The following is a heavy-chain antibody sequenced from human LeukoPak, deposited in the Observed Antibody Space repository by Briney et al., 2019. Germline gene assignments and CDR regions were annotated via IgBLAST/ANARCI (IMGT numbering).Heavy chain of an antibody. CDR1: GFAFSSYA. V-gene: IGHV3-23*01. J-gene: IGHJ4*02. CDR3: AKVHRAYDYDSGSYYDSGFDY. CDR2: ISGSGGST. Sequence: GGSLRLSCAASGFAFSSYAMSWVRQAPGKGLEWVSNISGSGGSTYYADSVKGRFTISRDNSKNTLYLQMNSLRAEDTAIYYCAKVHRAYDYDSGSYYDSGFDYWGQGTLVTVSS. D-gene: IGHD3-10*01.